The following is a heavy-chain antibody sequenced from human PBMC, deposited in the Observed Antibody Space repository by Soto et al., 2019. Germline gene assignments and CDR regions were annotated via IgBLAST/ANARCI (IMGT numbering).Heavy chain of an antibody. Sequence: QVQLVQSGAEVKKPGASVKVSCKASGYTFTSYGISWVRQAPGQGLEWMGWISAYNGNTNYAQKLQGRVTMTTGTSTSTAYMELRSLRSDDTAVYYCARSGGSTRYYYYGMDVWGQGTTVTVSS. CDR1: GYTFTSYG. D-gene: IGHD2-15*01. CDR3: ARSGGSTRYYYYGMDV. V-gene: IGHV1-18*01. J-gene: IGHJ6*02. CDR2: ISAYNGNT.